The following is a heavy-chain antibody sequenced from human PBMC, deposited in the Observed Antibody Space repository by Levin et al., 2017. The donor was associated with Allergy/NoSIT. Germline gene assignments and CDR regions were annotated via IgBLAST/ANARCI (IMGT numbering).Heavy chain of an antibody. V-gene: IGHV1-69*06. J-gene: IGHJ6*03. D-gene: IGHD3-10*01. Sequence: KISCKASGGTFSSYAISWVRQAPGQGLEWMGGIIPIFGTANYAQKFQGRVTITADKSTSTAYMELSSLRSEDTAVYYCARGVTYYGSGSYIPIYYYMDVWGKGTTVTVSS. CDR3: ARGVTYYGSGSYIPIYYYMDV. CDR1: GGTFSSYA. CDR2: IIPIFGTA.